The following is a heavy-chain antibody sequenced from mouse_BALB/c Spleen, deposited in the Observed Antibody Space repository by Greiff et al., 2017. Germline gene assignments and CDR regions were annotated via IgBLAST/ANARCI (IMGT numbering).Heavy chain of an antibody. J-gene: IGHJ4*01. CDR3: ARVYYYGSSLYAMDY. CDR2: ISSGGSYT. V-gene: IGHV5-9-4*01. D-gene: IGHD1-1*01. CDR1: GFTFSSYA. Sequence: EVHLVESGGGLVKPGGSLKLSCAASGFTFSSYAMSWVRQSPEKRLEWVAEISSGGSYTYYPDTVTGRFTISRDNAKNTLYLELSSLRSEDTAMYYCARVYYYGSSLYAMDYWGQGTSVTVSS.